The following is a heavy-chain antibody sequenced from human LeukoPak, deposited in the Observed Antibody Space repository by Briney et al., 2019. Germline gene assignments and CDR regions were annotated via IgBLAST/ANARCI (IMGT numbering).Heavy chain of an antibody. D-gene: IGHD5-18*01. J-gene: IGHJ6*03. CDR1: GGSISRYY. V-gene: IGHV4-59*08. CDR3: ARLGGYSYGHYYYYMDV. Sequence: PSETLSLTCTVSGGSISRYYWSWIRQPPGKGLEWIGYIYYSGSTNYNPSLKSRVTISVDTSKNQFSLKLSSVTAADTAVYYCARLGGYSYGHYYYYMDVWGKGTTVTISS. CDR2: IYYSGST.